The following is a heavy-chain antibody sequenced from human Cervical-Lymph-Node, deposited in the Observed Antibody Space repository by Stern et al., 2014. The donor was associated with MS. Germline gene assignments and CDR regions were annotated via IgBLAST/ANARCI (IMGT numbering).Heavy chain of an antibody. CDR1: GFIFDDYA. J-gene: IGHJ4*02. V-gene: IGHV3-9*01. CDR2: ISWNSAIL. Sequence: EVQLVQSGGGLVQPGRSLRLSCAASGFIFDDYAMHWVRQAPGKGLEWVSTISWNSAILGYADYVKGRLTISRDNAKNSLYLQMDSLRAEDTAFYYCTKGGESTSDSWGQGTLVTVSS. CDR3: TKGGESTSDS. D-gene: IGHD4-17*01.